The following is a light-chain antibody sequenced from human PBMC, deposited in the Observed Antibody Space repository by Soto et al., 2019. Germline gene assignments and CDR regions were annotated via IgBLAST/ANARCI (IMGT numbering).Light chain of an antibody. CDR1: RSNIGRNY. Sequence: QSVLTQPPSASGTPGQRVSISCSGSRSNIGRNYVYWYQQLPGTAPKLLIQRNNERPSGVPDRFSGSKSGTSVSLAISGLRSDDEATYYCAAWDDTLNGQVFGGGTKVIVL. CDR2: RNN. J-gene: IGLJ3*02. V-gene: IGLV1-47*01. CDR3: AAWDDTLNGQV.